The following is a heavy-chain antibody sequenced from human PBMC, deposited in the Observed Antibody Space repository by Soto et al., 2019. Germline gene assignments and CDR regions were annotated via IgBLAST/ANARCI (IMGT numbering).Heavy chain of an antibody. CDR2: IYYSRST. CDR3: ARVSSGMVRGQNCDY. D-gene: IGHD3-10*01. CDR1: GGSISSGDYY. J-gene: IGHJ4*02. V-gene: IGHV4-30-4*01. Sequence: SETLSLTCTVSGGSISSGDYYWSWIRQPPGKGLEWIGYIYYSRSTYYNPSLKSRVTISVDTSKNQFSLKLSSVTAADTAVYYCARVSSGMVRGQNCDYWGQGTLFTVSS.